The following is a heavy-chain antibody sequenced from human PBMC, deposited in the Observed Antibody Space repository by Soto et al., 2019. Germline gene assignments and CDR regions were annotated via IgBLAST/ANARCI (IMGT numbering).Heavy chain of an antibody. CDR3: ARDGGVGATSYYGMDV. V-gene: IGHV4-4*07. Sequence: SETLSLTCTVSGGSISSYYWSWIRQPAGKGLEWIGRIYTSGSTNYNPTLKSRVTMSVDTSKNQFSLKLSSVTAADTAVYYCARDGGVGATSYYGMDVWGQGTTVTVSS. J-gene: IGHJ6*02. CDR1: GGSISSYY. CDR2: IYTSGST. D-gene: IGHD1-26*01.